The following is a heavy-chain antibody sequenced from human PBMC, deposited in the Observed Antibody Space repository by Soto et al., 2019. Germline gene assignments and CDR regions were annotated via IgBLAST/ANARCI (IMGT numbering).Heavy chain of an antibody. Sequence: ASVKVSCKASGGTFSSYAISWVRQAPGQGLEWMGGIIPIFGTANYAQKFQGRVTITADESTSTAYMELSSLRSEDTAVYYCARDTYYYGSGSYFYGRNWFDPWGQGXLVTVYS. V-gene: IGHV1-69*13. J-gene: IGHJ5*02. CDR3: ARDTYYYGSGSYFYGRNWFDP. CDR2: IIPIFGTA. CDR1: GGTFSSYA. D-gene: IGHD3-10*01.